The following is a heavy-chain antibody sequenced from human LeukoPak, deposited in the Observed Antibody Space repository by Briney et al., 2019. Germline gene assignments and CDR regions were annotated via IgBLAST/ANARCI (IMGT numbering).Heavy chain of an antibody. CDR1: GGSFSGYY. CDR3: ARGVLGGYSYGPSLDY. D-gene: IGHD5-18*01. Sequence: PSETLSLTCAVYGGSFSGYYWSWIRQPPGKGLEWIGEINHSGSTNYNPSLKSRVTISVDTSKNQFSLKLSSVTAADTAVYYCARGVLGGYSYGPSLDYWGQGTLVTVSS. V-gene: IGHV4-34*01. J-gene: IGHJ4*02. CDR2: INHSGST.